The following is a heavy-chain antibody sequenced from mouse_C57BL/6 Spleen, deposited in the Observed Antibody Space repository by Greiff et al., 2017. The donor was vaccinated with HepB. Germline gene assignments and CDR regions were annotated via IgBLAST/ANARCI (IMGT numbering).Heavy chain of an antibody. Sequence: QVQLQQSGAELVRPGASVTLSCKASGYTFTDYEMHWVKQTPVHGLEWIGAIDPETGGTAYNQKFKGKAILTADKSSSTAYMELRSLTSEDSAVYYCTREGDYDDYYAMDYWGQGTSVTVSS. V-gene: IGHV1-15*01. CDR2: IDPETGGT. D-gene: IGHD2-4*01. CDR1: GYTFTDYE. CDR3: TREGDYDDYYAMDY. J-gene: IGHJ4*01.